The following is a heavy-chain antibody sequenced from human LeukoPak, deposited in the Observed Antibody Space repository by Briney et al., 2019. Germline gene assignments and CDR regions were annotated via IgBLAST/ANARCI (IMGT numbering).Heavy chain of an antibody. CDR1: GYTFTGYY. V-gene: IGHV1-2*02. CDR2: INPNSGGA. Sequence: ASVKVSCKASGYTFTGYYMHWVRQAPGQGLEWMGWINPNSGGANSAQTFQGRVTITRDTSISTPYMELRSLTSDDTALYYCARTVPGEPFDDWGQGTLVTLSS. CDR3: ARTVPGEPFDD. J-gene: IGHJ4*02. D-gene: IGHD6-19*01.